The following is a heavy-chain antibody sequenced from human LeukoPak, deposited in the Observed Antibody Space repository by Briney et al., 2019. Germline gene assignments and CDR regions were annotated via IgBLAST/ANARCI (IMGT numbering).Heavy chain of an antibody. V-gene: IGHV4-34*01. CDR3: ARFSPPPYGDYNYYFDY. CDR2: INHSGST. CDR1: GGSFSGYY. D-gene: IGHD4-17*01. Sequence: PSETLSLTCAVYGGSFSGYYWSWIRQPPGKGLEWIGEINHSGSTNYNPSLKSRVTISVDTSKNQFSLKLSSVTAADTAVYYCARFSPPPYGDYNYYFDYWGQGTLVTVSS. J-gene: IGHJ4*02.